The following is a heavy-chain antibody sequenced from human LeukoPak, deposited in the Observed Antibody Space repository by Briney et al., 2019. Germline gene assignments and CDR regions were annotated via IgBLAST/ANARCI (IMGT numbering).Heavy chain of an antibody. J-gene: IGHJ4*02. CDR1: GFTLSSYS. CDR2: ISSSSSYI. V-gene: IGHV3-21*01. Sequence: GGSLRLSCAASGFTLSSYSMNWVRQAPGKGLEWVSSISSSSSYIYYADSVKGRFTISRDNAKNSLYLQMNSLRAEDTAVYYCARNPPYYYDSSGYSFDYWGQGTLVTVSS. CDR3: ARNPPYYYDSSGYSFDY. D-gene: IGHD3-22*01.